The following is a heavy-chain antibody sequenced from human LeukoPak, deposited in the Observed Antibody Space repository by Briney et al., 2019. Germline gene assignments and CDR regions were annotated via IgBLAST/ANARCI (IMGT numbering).Heavy chain of an antibody. Sequence: RASVKVSCKASGYTFTGYYMHWVRQAPGQGLEWMGWINPNSGGTNYAQKFQGRVTMTRDTSISTAYMELSRLRSDDTAVYYCARVRSRSGWFDYWGQGTLVTVSS. D-gene: IGHD6-19*01. CDR1: GYTFTGYY. J-gene: IGHJ4*02. CDR3: ARVRSRSGWFDY. V-gene: IGHV1-2*02. CDR2: INPNSGGT.